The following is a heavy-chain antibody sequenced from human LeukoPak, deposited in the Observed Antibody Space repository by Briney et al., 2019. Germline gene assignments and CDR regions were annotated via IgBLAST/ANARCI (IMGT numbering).Heavy chain of an antibody. CDR1: GGSISSSSYY. CDR3: ARLFLVAYGSGSY. D-gene: IGHD3-10*01. CDR2: IYYSGST. V-gene: IGHV4-39*01. J-gene: IGHJ4*02. Sequence: PSETLSLTCTVSGGSISSSSYYWGWIRQPPGKGLEWIGSIYYSGSTYYNPSLKSRVTISVDTSKNQFSLKLRPVTGAGQAAYYCARLFLVAYGSGSYWGQGTLVIVSS.